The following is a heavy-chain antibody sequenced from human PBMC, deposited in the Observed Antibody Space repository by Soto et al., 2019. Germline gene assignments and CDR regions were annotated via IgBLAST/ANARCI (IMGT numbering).Heavy chain of an antibody. J-gene: IGHJ5*02. D-gene: IGHD2-8*01. Sequence: QVQLRESGPGLVKPSQTLSLTCTISGGSISCGGYYWSWIRHQPGKALQWFGYIFHSGNAYYKPSFSSRFTMSVDMSNNQFPLKLKAVTAADSATYCCARDGAGYRHNWVYDPWVQGALVSGSS. V-gene: IGHV4-31*03. CDR2: IFHSGNA. CDR1: GGSISCGGYY. CDR3: ARDGAGYRHNWVYDP.